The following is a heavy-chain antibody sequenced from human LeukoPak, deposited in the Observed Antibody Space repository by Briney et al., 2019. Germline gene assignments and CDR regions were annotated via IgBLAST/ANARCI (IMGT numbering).Heavy chain of an antibody. J-gene: IGHJ6*03. CDR2: ISGSGSST. CDR1: GFTFSIYA. D-gene: IGHD3-10*01. V-gene: IGHV3-23*01. CDR3: AKGGITMVRGVLYYYHMDV. Sequence: GGSLRLSCAASGFTFSIYAMSWVRQAPGKGLEWVSGISGSGSSTYYADSVKGRLTISRDNSKNTLYLQMNSLRAEDTAVYYCAKGGITMVRGVLYYYHMDVWGKGTTVTVSS.